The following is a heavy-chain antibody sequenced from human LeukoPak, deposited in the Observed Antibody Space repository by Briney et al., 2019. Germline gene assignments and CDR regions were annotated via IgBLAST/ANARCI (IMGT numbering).Heavy chain of an antibody. J-gene: IGHJ4*02. CDR2: INQSGSTS. CDR1: GESFSGYF. CDR3: ARKSGYARDY. D-gene: IGHD5-12*01. Sequence: SESLSLTCAVYGESFSGYFWNWIRQPPGKGLEWIGEINQSGSTSNHNPSLKGRVTMSVDTSKNQFSLKLSSVTAAETAVYYCARKSGYARDYWGQGNLVTVSS. V-gene: IGHV4-34*01.